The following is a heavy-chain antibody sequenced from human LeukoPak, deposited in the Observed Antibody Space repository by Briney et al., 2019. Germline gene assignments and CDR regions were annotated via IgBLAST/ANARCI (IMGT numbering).Heavy chain of an antibody. CDR2: ISSSGLTM. Sequence: GGSLRLSCAASGFTFSSCGMHWVRQAPGKGLEWVSYISSSGLTMYYADSVKGRFTISRDNAKNSLYLQMNSLRAEDTAVYYCGRGGLLGDWGQGALVTVSS. V-gene: IGHV3-48*04. CDR3: GRGGLLGD. CDR1: GFTFSSCG. D-gene: IGHD2-15*01. J-gene: IGHJ4*02.